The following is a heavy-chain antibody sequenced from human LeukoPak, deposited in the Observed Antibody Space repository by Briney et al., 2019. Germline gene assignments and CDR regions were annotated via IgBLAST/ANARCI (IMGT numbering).Heavy chain of an antibody. CDR3: ARRGWEEYYYDSSGSNYYFDY. CDR2: IYYSGST. J-gene: IGHJ4*02. CDR1: GGSISSSSYY. D-gene: IGHD3-22*01. Sequence: SETLSLTCTVSGGSISSSSYYWGWIRQPPWKGLEWIGYIYYSGSTNYNPSLKSRVTISVDTSKNQFSLKLSSVTAADTAVYYCARRGWEEYYYDSSGSNYYFDYWGQGTLVTVSS. V-gene: IGHV4-61*05.